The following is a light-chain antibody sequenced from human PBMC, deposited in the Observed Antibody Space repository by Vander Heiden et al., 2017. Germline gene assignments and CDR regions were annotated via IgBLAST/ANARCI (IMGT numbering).Light chain of an antibody. CDR3: QSYDSSLSAHVV. V-gene: IGLV1-40*01. J-gene: IGLJ2*01. CDR1: SSNIGAGSD. Sequence: QSVLTQPPSVSGAPGQTVTISCTGSSSNIGAGSDVHWYQQLPGTATKRLIYGNSNRPSGVPDRFSGSKSGTSASLAITGLQAEDEADYYCQSYDSSLSAHVVFGGGTKLTVL. CDR2: GNS.